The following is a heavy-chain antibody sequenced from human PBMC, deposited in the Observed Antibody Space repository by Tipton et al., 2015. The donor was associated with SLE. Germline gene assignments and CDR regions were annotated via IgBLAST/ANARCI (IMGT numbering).Heavy chain of an antibody. Sequence: GLVKPSETLSLICTVSGGSISSSGYFWGWVRQPPGERLEWIASISNSGNTYCNPSLKSRVTMSGDTSKSQFSLKLRSVTAADTAVYYCARRWLAGNCFDYWGQGTLVTVSS. V-gene: IGHV4-39*07. CDR3: ARRWLAGNCFDY. J-gene: IGHJ4*02. CDR1: GGSISSSGYF. D-gene: IGHD6-13*01. CDR2: ISNSGNT.